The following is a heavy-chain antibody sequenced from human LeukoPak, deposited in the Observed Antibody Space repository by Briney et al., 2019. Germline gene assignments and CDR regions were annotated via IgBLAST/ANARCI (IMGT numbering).Heavy chain of an antibody. V-gene: IGHV1-8*01. CDR1: GYTFTSYD. CDR3: ARVPIAAAGTDYYYGMDV. Sequence: GASVKVSCKASGYTFTSYDINWVRQATGQGLEWMGWMNPNSGNTGYAQKFQGRVTMTRNTSISTAYMELSSLRSEDTDVYYCARVPIAAAGTDYYYGMDVWGQGTTVTVSS. J-gene: IGHJ6*02. D-gene: IGHD6-13*01. CDR2: MNPNSGNT.